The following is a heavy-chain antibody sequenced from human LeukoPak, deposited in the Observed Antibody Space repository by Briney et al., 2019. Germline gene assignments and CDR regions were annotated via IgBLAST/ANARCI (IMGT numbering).Heavy chain of an antibody. V-gene: IGHV3-23*01. CDR2: FSGSGGTT. CDR1: GFTFSSYA. Sequence: GGSLRLSCAASGFTFSSYAMNWVRQAPGRGLECVSGFSGSGGTTYYADSVKGRFTISRDNSKNTLYLQMNSLRAEDTAVYYCANGNRCTSPNCLGYYYFYMDVWGKGTTVTVSS. D-gene: IGHD2-8*01. CDR3: ANGNRCTSPNCLGYYYFYMDV. J-gene: IGHJ6*03.